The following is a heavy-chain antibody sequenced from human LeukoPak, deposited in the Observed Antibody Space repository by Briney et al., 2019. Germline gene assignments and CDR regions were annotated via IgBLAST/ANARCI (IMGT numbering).Heavy chain of an antibody. J-gene: IGHJ4*02. V-gene: IGHV3-48*03. CDR1: GFTFSSFA. CDR2: ISSSGSTI. CDR3: AREVRYCSSTSCLFFDY. Sequence: GGSLSLSCAASGFTFSSFAMSWVRQAPGKGLEWVSYISSSGSTIYYADSVKGRFTISRDNAKNSLYLQMNSLRAEDTAVYYCAREVRYCSSTSCLFFDYWGQGTLVTASS. D-gene: IGHD2-2*01.